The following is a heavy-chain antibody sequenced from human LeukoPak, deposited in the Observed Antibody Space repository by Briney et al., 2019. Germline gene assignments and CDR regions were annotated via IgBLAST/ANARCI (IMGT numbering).Heavy chain of an antibody. V-gene: IGHV1-18*01. J-gene: IGHJ4*02. D-gene: IGHD3-10*01. CDR3: ARDLGDTYGSVGDFDY. CDR2: ISAYNGNT. Sequence: ASVKVSCKASGYTFTTYGIGWVRQAPGQGLEWVGWISAYNGNTNYAQKLQGRVTMTTDTSTSTAYMELSSLRSDDTAVYYCARDLGDTYGSVGDFDYWGQGTLVTVSS. CDR1: GYTFTTYG.